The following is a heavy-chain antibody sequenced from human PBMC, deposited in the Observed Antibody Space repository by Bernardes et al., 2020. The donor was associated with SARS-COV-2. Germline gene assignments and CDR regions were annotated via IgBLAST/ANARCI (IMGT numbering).Heavy chain of an antibody. CDR2: IYPSGTT. V-gene: IGHV3-66*01. CDR3: ARVRNYQGPAYYFDY. CDR1: GLSVSTNY. D-gene: IGHD2-2*01. Sequence: GGSLRLSCAPSGLSVSTNYMGWVRQAPGRGLEWVSVIYPSGTTYYADSVKVRFTISRDNSKNTLYLQMNSLRAEDTAVYYCARVRNYQGPAYYFDYWGQGTLVTVSS. J-gene: IGHJ4*02.